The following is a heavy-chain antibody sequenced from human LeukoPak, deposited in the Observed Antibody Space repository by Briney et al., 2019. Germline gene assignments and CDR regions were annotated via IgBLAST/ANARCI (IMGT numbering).Heavy chain of an antibody. CDR2: IYTSGST. V-gene: IGHV4-4*07. Sequence: SETLSLTCTVSGGSISSYYWSWIRQPAGKGLEWIGRIYTSGSTNYNPSLKSRVTMSVDTSKNQFSLKLSSVTAADTAVYYCARARMAVAGTGSYWYFDLWGRGTLVTVSS. CDR1: GGSISSYY. D-gene: IGHD6-19*01. CDR3: ARARMAVAGTGSYWYFDL. J-gene: IGHJ2*01.